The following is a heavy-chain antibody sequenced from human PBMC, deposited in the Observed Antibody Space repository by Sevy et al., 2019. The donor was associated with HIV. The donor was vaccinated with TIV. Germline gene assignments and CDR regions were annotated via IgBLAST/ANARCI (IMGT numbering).Heavy chain of an antibody. D-gene: IGHD6-13*01. CDR2: IYYTGST. CDR3: ARVRQQLVGSLDY. CDR1: GGSISAYY. Sequence: SETLSLTCTVSGGSISAYYWSWIRQPPGKGLEYLGYIYYTGSTNYNPSLKSRVTISVDTSKNQFSLKLSSVTAADTAVYYCARVRQQLVGSLDYWGQGTLVTVSS. V-gene: IGHV4-59*01. J-gene: IGHJ4*02.